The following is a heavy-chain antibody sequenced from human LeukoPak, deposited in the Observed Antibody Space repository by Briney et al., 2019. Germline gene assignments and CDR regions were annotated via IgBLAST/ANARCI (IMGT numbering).Heavy chain of an antibody. D-gene: IGHD3-22*01. V-gene: IGHV3-23*01. J-gene: IGHJ4*02. CDR1: GFTFSTYA. Sequence: GGSLRLSCAVSGFTFSTYAMSWVRQAPGKGLECVSSISDSGADYADSVKGRFTISRDNSKNTLNLQMNSLRAEDTAVYYCARACLGGYYYDSSGYPYWGQGTLVTVSS. CDR2: ISDSGA. CDR3: ARACLGGYYYDSSGYPY.